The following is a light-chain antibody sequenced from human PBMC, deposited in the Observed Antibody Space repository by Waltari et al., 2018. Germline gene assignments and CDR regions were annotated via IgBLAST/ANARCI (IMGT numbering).Light chain of an antibody. Sequence: EIVLTPSPGTLALSPGARATLPCRAGQSVSRFLAWYQQKPGQAPRLLIYDASTRATGIPDRFSGSGSGTDFSLTISRLESEDFAVYYCQHYLRLPVTFGQGTKVGIK. J-gene: IGKJ1*01. CDR3: QHYLRLPVT. CDR1: QSVSRF. CDR2: DAS. V-gene: IGKV3-20*01.